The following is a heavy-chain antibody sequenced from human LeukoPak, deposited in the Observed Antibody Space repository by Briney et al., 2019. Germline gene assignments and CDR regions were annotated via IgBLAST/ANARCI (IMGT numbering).Heavy chain of an antibody. J-gene: IGHJ4*02. CDR2: MNPNSGNT. V-gene: IGHV1-8*01. CDR3: ARGPHYYDSSGYQSLGGHYFDY. D-gene: IGHD3-22*01. CDR1: GYTFTSYD. Sequence: ASVKVSCKASGYTFTSYDINWVRQATGQGLEWMGWMNPNSGNTGYARKFQGRVTTTRNTSISTAYMELSSLRSEDTAVYYCARGPHYYDSSGYQSLGGHYFDYWGQGTLVTVSS.